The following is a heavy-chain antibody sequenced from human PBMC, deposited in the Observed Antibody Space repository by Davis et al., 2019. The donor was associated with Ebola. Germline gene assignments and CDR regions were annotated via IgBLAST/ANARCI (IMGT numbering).Heavy chain of an antibody. Sequence: GESLKISCAASGFTFSSYWMNWVRQAPGKGLEWVANIKQDGSEKYYADSVKGRFTISRDNAKNSLYLQMNSLRAEDTALYYCAKDIGNYDFWSGYYPSWGQGTLVTVSS. J-gene: IGHJ4*02. D-gene: IGHD3-3*01. CDR2: IKQDGSEK. CDR1: GFTFSSYW. CDR3: AKDIGNYDFWSGYYPS. V-gene: IGHV3-7*03.